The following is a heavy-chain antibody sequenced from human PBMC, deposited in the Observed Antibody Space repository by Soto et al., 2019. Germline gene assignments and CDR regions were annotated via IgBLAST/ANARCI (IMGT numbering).Heavy chain of an antibody. Sequence: SETLSLTCAVYGGSFSGYYWSWIRQPPGKGLEWIGEINHSGSTNYNPSLKSRVTISVDTSKNQFSLKLSSVTAADTAGYYCARDWYYYYYMDVWGKGTTVTVSS. CDR2: INHSGST. J-gene: IGHJ6*03. V-gene: IGHV4-34*01. CDR1: GGSFSGYY. CDR3: ARDWYYYYYMDV.